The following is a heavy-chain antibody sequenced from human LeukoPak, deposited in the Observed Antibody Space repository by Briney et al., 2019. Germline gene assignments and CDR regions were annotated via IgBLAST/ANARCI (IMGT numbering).Heavy chain of an antibody. CDR3: ARDPGGYCSSTSCYRAHFDY. CDR2: ISYDGSNK. D-gene: IGHD2-2*01. V-gene: IGHV3-30-3*01. J-gene: IGHJ4*02. CDR1: GFTFSSYA. Sequence: GGSLRLSCAASGFTFSSYAMHWVRQAPGQGLEWVAVISYDGSNKYYADSVKGRFTISRDNSKNTLYLQMNSLRAEDTAVYYCARDPGGYCSSTSCYRAHFDYWGQGTLVTVSS.